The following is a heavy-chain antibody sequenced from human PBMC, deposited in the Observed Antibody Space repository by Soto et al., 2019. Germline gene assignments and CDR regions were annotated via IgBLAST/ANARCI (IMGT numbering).Heavy chain of an antibody. CDR3: AKDQISHFWSGFPPYYSYTMDV. V-gene: IGHV3-30*18. CDR1: GFSFSNYG. J-gene: IGHJ6*02. Sequence: QVQLVESGGGVIQPGKSLRLSCAASGFSFSNYGMHWVRLAPGRGLEWVAVISYDGSTKYYRDSVKGRFTISRDNSINTLYLQMNSLRAEDTALYYCAKDQISHFWSGFPPYYSYTMDVWGPGTTVTVSS. CDR2: ISYDGSTK. D-gene: IGHD3-3*02.